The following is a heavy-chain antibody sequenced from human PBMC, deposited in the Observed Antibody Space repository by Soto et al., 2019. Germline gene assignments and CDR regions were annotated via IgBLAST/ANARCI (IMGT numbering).Heavy chain of an antibody. Sequence: EVQLLESGGVLVQPGGSLRLSCAASGFAFSSSAMSWVRQAPGKGLEWVSAISGSGGNTHYADSVKGRFTISRDNSKNTLYLQMNSLRADDTAVYHCAKHGRDQLLCFLDYCGQGTLVTVSS. V-gene: IGHV3-23*01. CDR3: AKHGRDQLLCFLDY. J-gene: IGHJ4*02. CDR2: ISGSGGNT. D-gene: IGHD2-2*01. CDR1: GFAFSSSA.